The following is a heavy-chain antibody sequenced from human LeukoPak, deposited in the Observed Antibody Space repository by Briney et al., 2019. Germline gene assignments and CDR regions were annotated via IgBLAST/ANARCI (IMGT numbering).Heavy chain of an antibody. V-gene: IGHV4-61*02. CDR1: GGSISSGSYY. J-gene: IGHJ4*02. CDR2: MYTSGST. CDR3: ARGDYTSDH. D-gene: IGHD4-11*01. Sequence: PSETLSLTCTVSGGSISSGSYYWSWIRQPAGKGLEWIGRMYTSGSTNYNPSLKSRVTISVDTSKNQFSLRLSSVTAADTAVYYCARGDYTSDHWGQGTLVTVSS.